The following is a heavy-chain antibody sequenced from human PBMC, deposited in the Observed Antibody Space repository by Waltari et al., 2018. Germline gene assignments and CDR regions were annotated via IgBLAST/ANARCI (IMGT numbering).Heavy chain of an antibody. Sequence: VSCKASGYTFTSYDINWVRQATGQVLEWMGWMNPNSGNTGYAQKFQGRVTITRNTSISTAYMELSSLRSEDTAVYYCARAPKVGAMHYWGQGTLVTVSS. CDR1: GYTFTSYD. V-gene: IGHV1-8*03. CDR3: ARAPKVGAMHY. CDR2: MNPNSGNT. D-gene: IGHD1-26*01. J-gene: IGHJ4*02.